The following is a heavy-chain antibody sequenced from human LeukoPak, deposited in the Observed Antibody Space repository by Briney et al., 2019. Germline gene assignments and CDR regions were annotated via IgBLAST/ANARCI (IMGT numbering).Heavy chain of an antibody. Sequence: SETLSLTCTVSGGSISSSIYHWGWIRQPPGKGLEWIGNMYSTWRVEDNPSLKRRVTISIDRTKNQLSLKMSSVTAADTAVYYCARGSRPGYCSSTSCRKNWFDPWGQGTLVTVSS. J-gene: IGHJ5*02. D-gene: IGHD2-2*03. CDR1: GGSISSSIYH. V-gene: IGHV4-39*01. CDR3: ARGSRPGYCSSTSCRKNWFDP. CDR2: MYSTWRV.